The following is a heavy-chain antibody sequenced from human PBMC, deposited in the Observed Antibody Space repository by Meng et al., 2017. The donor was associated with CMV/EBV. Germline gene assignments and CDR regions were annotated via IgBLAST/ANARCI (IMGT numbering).Heavy chain of an antibody. Sequence: ESLKISCAASGFTFSSYAMHWVRQPPGKGLEWIGYIYYSGSTNYNPSLKSRVTISVDTSKNQFSLKLSSVTAADTAVYYCARAVAYYDFWSGYPWGMDVWGQGTTVTVSS. D-gene: IGHD3-3*01. CDR1: GFTFSSYA. CDR3: ARAVAYYDFWSGYPWGMDV. J-gene: IGHJ6*02. V-gene: IGHV4-59*01. CDR2: IYYSGST.